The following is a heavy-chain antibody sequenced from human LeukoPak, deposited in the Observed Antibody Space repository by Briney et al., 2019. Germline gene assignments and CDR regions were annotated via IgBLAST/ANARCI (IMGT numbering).Heavy chain of an antibody. J-gene: IGHJ4*02. V-gene: IGHV3-23*01. CDR1: GFTFSNYA. D-gene: IGHD2-15*01. CDR2: ISGSGDTT. Sequence: GGSLRLSCAASGFTFSNYAMNWVRQAPGKGLEWVSAISGSGDTTYYVDSVKGRFTISRDNSKNMVYLHMNSLRAEDTAVYYCAKIPREYCSGGSCYGDYWGQGTLVTVAS. CDR3: AKIPREYCSGGSCYGDY.